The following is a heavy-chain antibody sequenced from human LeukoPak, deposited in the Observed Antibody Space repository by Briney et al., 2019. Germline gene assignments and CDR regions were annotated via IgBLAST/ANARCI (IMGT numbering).Heavy chain of an antibody. J-gene: IGHJ3*02. CDR3: ARGLRLRYFDWLPVSDAFDI. CDR1: GYSISSGYY. Sequence: SETLSLTCTVSGYSISSGYYWGWIRQPPGKGLEWIGEINHSGSTNYNPSLKSRVTISVDTSKNQFSLKLSSVTAADTAVYYCARGLRLRYFDWLPVSDAFDIWGQGTMVTVSS. V-gene: IGHV4-38-2*02. CDR2: INHSGST. D-gene: IGHD3-9*01.